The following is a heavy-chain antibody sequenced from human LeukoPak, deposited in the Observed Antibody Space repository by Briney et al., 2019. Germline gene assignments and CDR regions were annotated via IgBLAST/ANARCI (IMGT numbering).Heavy chain of an antibody. V-gene: IGHV1-46*01. CDR2: INPSGGST. CDR1: GYSFTGHY. D-gene: IGHD3-22*01. CDR3: ARGGYDSSGYQSFDY. J-gene: IGHJ4*02. Sequence: ASVKVSCKASGYSFTGHYMHWVRQAPGQGLEWMGIINPSGGSTSYAQKFQGRVTMTRDMSTSTVYMELSSLRSEDTAVYYCARGGYDSSGYQSFDYWGQGTLVTVSS.